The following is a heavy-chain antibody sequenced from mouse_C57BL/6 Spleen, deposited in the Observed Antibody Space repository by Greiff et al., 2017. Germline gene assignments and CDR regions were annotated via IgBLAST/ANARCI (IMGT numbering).Heavy chain of an antibody. J-gene: IGHJ3*01. D-gene: IGHD3-3*01. CDR1: GYTFTSYW. CDR2: IDPSDSYT. CDR3: ARRDY. Sequence: QVQLQQPGAELVMPGASVKLSCTASGYTFTSYWMHWVNQRPGQGLEWIGEIDPSDSYTNYNQKFQGKSTLTVDKSSSTAYMQLSRLTSEDSAVYYCARRDYWGQGTLVTVSA. V-gene: IGHV1-69*01.